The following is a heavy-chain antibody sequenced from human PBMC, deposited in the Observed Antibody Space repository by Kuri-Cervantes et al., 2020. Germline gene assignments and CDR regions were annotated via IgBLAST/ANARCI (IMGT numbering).Heavy chain of an antibody. D-gene: IGHD3-16*01. V-gene: IGHV4-39*01. CDR1: GGSISSYY. J-gene: IGHJ4*02. Sequence: GSLRLSCTVSGGSISSYYWGWIRQPPGKGLEWIGSIYYSGSTYYNPSLKSRVTISVDTSKNQFSLKLSSVTAADTAVYYCARLPLGTEVYFDYWGQGTLVTVSS. CDR3: ARLPLGTEVYFDY. CDR2: IYYSGST.